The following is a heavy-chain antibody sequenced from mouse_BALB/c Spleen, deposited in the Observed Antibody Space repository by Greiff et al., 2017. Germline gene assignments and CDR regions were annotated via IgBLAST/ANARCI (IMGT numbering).Heavy chain of an antibody. V-gene: IGHV1-87*01. J-gene: IGHJ2*01. CDR2: IYPGDGDT. CDR1: GYTFTSYW. Sequence: QVQLQQSGAELARPGASVKLSCKASGYTFTSYWMQWVKQRPGQGLEWIGAIYPGDGDTRYTQKFKGKATLTADKSSSTAYMQLSSLASEDSAVYYCARTVRLDYWGQGTTLTVSS. D-gene: IGHD2-14*01. CDR3: ARTVRLDY.